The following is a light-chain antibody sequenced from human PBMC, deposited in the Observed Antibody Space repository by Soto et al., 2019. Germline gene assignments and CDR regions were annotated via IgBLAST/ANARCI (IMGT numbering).Light chain of an antibody. CDR2: KAS. CDR1: ENIGAW. V-gene: IGKV1-5*03. CDR3: QHWT. J-gene: IGKJ1*01. Sequence: DIQMTQSPSTLSASVGDRVTITCRASENIGAWLAWYQQKPGKAPKLLIYKASSLESGVPSRFSGGGSGTEFTLTISSLQPDDFATYYCQHWTFGQGTKV.